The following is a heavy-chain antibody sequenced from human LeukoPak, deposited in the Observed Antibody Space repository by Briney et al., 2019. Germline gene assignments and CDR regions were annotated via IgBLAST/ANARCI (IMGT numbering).Heavy chain of an antibody. V-gene: IGHV3-74*01. CDR3: ARIGYSSSSFDY. Sequence: GGSLRLSCAASGFTFSSYWMHWVRQAPGKGLVWVSRINSDGSSTSYADSVKGRFTISRDNAKNSLYLQMNSLRAEDTAVYYCARIGYSSSSFDYWGQGTLVTVSS. J-gene: IGHJ4*02. D-gene: IGHD6-6*01. CDR1: GFTFSSYW. CDR2: INSDGSST.